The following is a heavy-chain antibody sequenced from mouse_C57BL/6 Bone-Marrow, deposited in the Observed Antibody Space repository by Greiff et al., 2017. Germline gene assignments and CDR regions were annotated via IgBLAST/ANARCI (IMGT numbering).Heavy chain of an antibody. J-gene: IGHJ2*01. CDR1: GYTFTSYW. V-gene: IGHV1-64*01. CDR3: ARSRGYCGGFDY. D-gene: IGHD2-3*01. Sequence: QVPLQQPGAELVKPGASVKLSCKASGYTFTSYWMHLVKQRPRQGLEWIGMIHPNSGSTNYNEKFKSKATLTVDKSSSTAYMQLSSLTSEDAAVYYCARSRGYCGGFDYWGQGTTLTVSS. CDR2: IHPNSGST.